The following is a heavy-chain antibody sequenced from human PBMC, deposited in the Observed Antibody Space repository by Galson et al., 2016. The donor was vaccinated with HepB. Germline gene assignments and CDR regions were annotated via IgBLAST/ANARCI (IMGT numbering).Heavy chain of an antibody. J-gene: IGHJ6*02. CDR3: AREGRYNTSSWSIWMAGRRTDYNGMDV. CDR1: GFTFRSYG. Sequence: SLRLSCAASGFTFRSYGMHWVRQAPGKGLEWVAVIWFDGSKEYYSDAVKGRFTISRDHSTNTVFLTMNSLRTGDGAVDYCAREGRYNTSSWSIWMAGRRTDYNGMDVWGQGTTVTV. CDR2: IWFDGSKE. V-gene: IGHV3-33*02. D-gene: IGHD3-3*01.